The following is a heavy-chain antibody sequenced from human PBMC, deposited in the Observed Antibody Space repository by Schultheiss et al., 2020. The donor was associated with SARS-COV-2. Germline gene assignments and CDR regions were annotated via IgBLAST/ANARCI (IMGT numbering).Heavy chain of an antibody. Sequence: SETLSLTCAVYGESLRNFYWSWIRQAPGKGLEWIGEISHSGTTNYNPSLKSRVTISVDTSKNQLSLKLTFLTAADTAIYYCARGVGITMALNQDEYGLAVWGQGTTVTVSS. J-gene: IGHJ6*02. D-gene: IGHD3-10*01. V-gene: IGHV4-34*01. CDR2: ISHSGTT. CDR1: GESLRNFY. CDR3: ARGVGITMALNQDEYGLAV.